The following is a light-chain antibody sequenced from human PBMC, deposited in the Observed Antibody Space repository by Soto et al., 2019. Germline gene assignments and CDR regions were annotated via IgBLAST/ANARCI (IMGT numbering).Light chain of an antibody. CDR2: LND. V-gene: IGLV1-44*01. J-gene: IGLJ1*01. CDR1: FSNIGDNA. Sequence: QSVLTQPPSLSATPGQRVNISCSGSFSNIGDNAVNWYQQLPGAAPKLLIYLNDQRPSGVPDRFSGSKSGTSAFLAISGLQSEDEADYYCAPWDESLNDLLGTGTKVTVL. CDR3: APWDESLNDL.